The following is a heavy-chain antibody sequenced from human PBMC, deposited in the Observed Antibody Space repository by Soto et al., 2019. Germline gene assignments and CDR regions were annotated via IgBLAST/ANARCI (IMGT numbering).Heavy chain of an antibody. J-gene: IGHJ6*02. CDR3: AKGIAVAGRYGMDV. CDR1: GFTFSSYG. CDR2: ISYDGSNK. Sequence: GGSLRLSCAASGFTFSSYGMHWVRQAPGKGLEWVAVISYDGSNKYYADSVKGRFTISRDNSKNTLYLQMNSLRAEDTAVYYCAKGIAVAGRYGMDVWGQGTTVTVSS. V-gene: IGHV3-30*18. D-gene: IGHD6-19*01.